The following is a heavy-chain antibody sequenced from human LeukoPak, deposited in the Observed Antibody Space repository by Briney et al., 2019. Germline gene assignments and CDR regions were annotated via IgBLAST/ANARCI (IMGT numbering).Heavy chain of an antibody. CDR3: AATHHDYGDYRG. D-gene: IGHD4-17*01. V-gene: IGHV4-59*01. J-gene: IGHJ4*02. Sequence: SETLSLTCTVSGGSLSAYYWNWIRQTPGKGLEWIGYVYHSGRTYYNPSLKGRLTMSVDTSMNQFSLRLNSVTAADTAVYYCAATHHDYGDYRGWGQGTLVTVSS. CDR2: VYHSGRT. CDR1: GGSLSAYY.